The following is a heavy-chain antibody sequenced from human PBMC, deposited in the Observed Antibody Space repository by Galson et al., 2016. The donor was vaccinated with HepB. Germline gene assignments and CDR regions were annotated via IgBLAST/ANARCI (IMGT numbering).Heavy chain of an antibody. J-gene: IGHJ4*02. CDR3: AKGSGSYPIQPFDH. V-gene: IGHV3-30*18. CDR2: ISYDGSYK. CDR1: GFTFRNHA. Sequence: SLRLSCAASGFTFRNHAIHWVRQAPGKGLEWVAVISYDGSYKYYADSMKGRLTISRDNSKNTVYLQVNSTRLEDTALYYCAKGSGSYPIQPFDHWGQGTLVTVSS. D-gene: IGHD1-26*01.